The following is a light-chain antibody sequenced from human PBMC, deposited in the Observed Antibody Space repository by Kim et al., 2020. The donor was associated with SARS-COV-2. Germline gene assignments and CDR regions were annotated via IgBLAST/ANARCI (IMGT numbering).Light chain of an antibody. V-gene: IGLV3-19*01. Sequence: LGQTVRIKCQGDSLRNYYASWYQQKPRLAPVLVIYGKNNRPSGIPDRFSGSSSGNTASLTITGAQAEDEADYYCNSRDSSGNHWVFGGGTQLTVL. J-gene: IGLJ3*02. CDR3: NSRDSSGNHWV. CDR2: GKN. CDR1: SLRNYY.